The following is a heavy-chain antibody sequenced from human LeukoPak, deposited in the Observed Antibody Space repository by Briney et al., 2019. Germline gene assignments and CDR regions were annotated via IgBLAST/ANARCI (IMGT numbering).Heavy chain of an antibody. V-gene: IGHV3-23*01. CDR2: LSGSGITT. D-gene: IGHD6-19*01. Sequence: GGALRLSCAASGFTFSNSAMSWVRQAPGKVLEWVSTLSGSGITTYYADSVKGRFTISRDNSKNTLYLQMNSLRAEDTAVYYCAKGIYSSGWSYFDYWGHGTLVTVSS. J-gene: IGHJ4*01. CDR3: AKGIYSSGWSYFDY. CDR1: GFTFSNSA.